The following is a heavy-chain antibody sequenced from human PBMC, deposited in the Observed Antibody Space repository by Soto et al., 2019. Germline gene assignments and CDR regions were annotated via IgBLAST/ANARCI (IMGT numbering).Heavy chain of an antibody. CDR2: IIPIFGTA. V-gene: IGHV1-69*13. CDR1: GGTFSSYA. Sequence: ASVKVSCKASGGTFSSYAISWVRQAPGQGLEWMGGIIPIFGTANYAQKFQGRVTITADESTSTAYMELSSLRSEDTAVYYCVRDSVSANTDWTLRFEYWGEGALVTVSS. D-gene: IGHD6-19*01. J-gene: IGHJ4*02. CDR3: VRDSVSANTDWTLRFEY.